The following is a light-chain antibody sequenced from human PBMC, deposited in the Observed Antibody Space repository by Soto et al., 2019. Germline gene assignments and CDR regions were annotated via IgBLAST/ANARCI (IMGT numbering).Light chain of an antibody. J-gene: IGKJ1*01. CDR1: QTISSW. CDR2: SAS. Sequence: DIQMTQSPSTLSGSVGDRVTITCRASQTISSWLAWYQQKPGKAPKLLIYSASSLQSGVPSKFSGSGSGTDFTLTISDMQPDDFATYYCQQYYRYPWTFGQGTKVEIK. V-gene: IGKV1-5*01. CDR3: QQYYRYPWT.